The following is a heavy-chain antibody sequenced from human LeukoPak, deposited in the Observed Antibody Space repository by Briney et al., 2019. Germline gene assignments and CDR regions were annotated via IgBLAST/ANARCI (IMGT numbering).Heavy chain of an antibody. Sequence: PSETLSLTCAVYGGSFSGYYWSWIRQPPGKGLEWIGSIYYSGSTYYNPSLKSRVTISVDTSKNQFSLKLSSVTAADTAVYYCARDFDCGGDCYSLAAAFDIWGQGTMVTVSS. CDR2: IYYSGST. J-gene: IGHJ3*02. CDR3: ARDFDCGGDCYSLAAAFDI. D-gene: IGHD2-21*02. V-gene: IGHV4-34*01. CDR1: GGSFSGYY.